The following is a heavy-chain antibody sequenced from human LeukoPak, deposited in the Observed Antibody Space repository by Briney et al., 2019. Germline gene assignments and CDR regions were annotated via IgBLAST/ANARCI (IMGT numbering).Heavy chain of an antibody. V-gene: IGHV1-2*02. CDR1: GYTFTGYY. CDR3: ARGYYYGSGSYYHAFDI. Sequence: ASVKVSCKASGYTFTGYYMHWVRQAPGQGLEWMGWINPNSGGTNYAQKFQGRVTMTRNTSISTAYMELSSQRSEDTAVYYCARGYYYGSGSYYHAFDIWGQGTMVTVSS. J-gene: IGHJ3*02. D-gene: IGHD3-10*01. CDR2: INPNSGGT.